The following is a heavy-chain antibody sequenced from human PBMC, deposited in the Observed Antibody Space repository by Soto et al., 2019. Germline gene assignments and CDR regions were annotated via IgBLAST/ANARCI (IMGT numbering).Heavy chain of an antibody. Sequence: QMQLVQSGPEVKKPGTSVMVSCKTSGFTFTSSAMQWVRQARGQRLEWIGWIVVGSGHTNYAQKFQERVTITRDMSTSTAYMELSSLRSEDTAMYYCAAASSTSGGYYGMDVWGQGTTVTVSS. CDR2: IVVGSGHT. CDR1: GFTFTSSA. J-gene: IGHJ6*02. CDR3: AAASSTSGGYYGMDV. D-gene: IGHD2-2*01. V-gene: IGHV1-58*02.